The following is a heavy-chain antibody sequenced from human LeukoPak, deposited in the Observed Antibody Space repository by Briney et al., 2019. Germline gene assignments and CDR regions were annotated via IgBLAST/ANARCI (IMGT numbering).Heavy chain of an antibody. CDR3: AKWDTAMEHYFDY. V-gene: IGHV3-23*01. CDR2: ISGSSGST. D-gene: IGHD5-18*01. J-gene: IGHJ4*02. CDR1: GFTFSSYA. Sequence: QAGGSLRLSCAASGFTFSSYAMSWVRQAPGKGLEWVSAISGSSGSTYYADSVKGRFTISRDNSKNTLYLQMNSLRAEDTAVYYCAKWDTAMEHYFDYWGQGTLVTVSS.